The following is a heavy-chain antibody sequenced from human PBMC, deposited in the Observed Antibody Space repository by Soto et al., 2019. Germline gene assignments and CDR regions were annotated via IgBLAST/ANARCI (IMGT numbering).Heavy chain of an antibody. CDR1: AASITYSSYY. Sequence: SETPSLTCTVSAASITYSSYYWGWVRQPPGKGLEWIGYVYYSGSTYYNPSLKSRVTMSLDTSTNQFSLSLTSVTAADTAVYYCARVPIVGTHPYYLALWGQGTLVPVSS. CDR2: VYYSGST. V-gene: IGHV4-39*01. J-gene: IGHJ1*01. D-gene: IGHD1-26*01. CDR3: ARVPIVGTHPYYLAL.